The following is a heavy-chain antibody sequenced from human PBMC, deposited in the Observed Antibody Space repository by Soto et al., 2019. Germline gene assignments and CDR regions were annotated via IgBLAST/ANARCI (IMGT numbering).Heavy chain of an antibody. J-gene: IGHJ4*02. Sequence: GGSLRLSCAGSGFTLTRSAVSWVRQAPGKGLEWVSGISAGGGGTYYADSVKGRFTISRDVAKNTVYLQMNGLRVEDTAVYFCAKDGAQRWPLAKEAFFDNWGQGTLVTVSS. CDR1: GFTLTRSA. V-gene: IGHV3-23*01. D-gene: IGHD5-18*01. CDR3: AKDGAQRWPLAKEAFFDN. CDR2: ISAGGGGT.